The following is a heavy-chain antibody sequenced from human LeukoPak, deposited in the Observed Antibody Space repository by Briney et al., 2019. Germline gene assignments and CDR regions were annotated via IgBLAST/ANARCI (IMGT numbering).Heavy chain of an antibody. Sequence: SETLSLTCTVSGGSISSYYWSRIRQPPGKGLEWIGYIIYTGSTNYNPSLKSRVTISVGTPKNQFSLKLSSVTAADTAVYYCASTGEMYRSGWYFEYWGQGTLVTVSS. V-gene: IGHV4-59*01. CDR2: IIYTGST. CDR1: GGSISSYY. J-gene: IGHJ4*02. CDR3: ASTGEMYRSGWYFEY. D-gene: IGHD6-19*01.